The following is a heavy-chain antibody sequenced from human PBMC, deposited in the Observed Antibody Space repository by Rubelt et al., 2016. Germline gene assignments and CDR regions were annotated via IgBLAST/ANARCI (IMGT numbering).Heavy chain of an antibody. CDR1: GFTFSSYG. CDR2: LRLDGSNK. CDR3: AKGGNVVVTARLYYFDY. V-gene: IGHV3-30*02. Sequence: VQLVESGGGVVQPGGSLRLSCAASGFTFSSYGMHWVRQAPGKGLEWVAFLRLDGSNKYYADSVKGRLTISRDNSKNTLYLQMNSLRAEDTAVYYCAKGGNVVVTARLYYFDYWGQGTLVTVSS. J-gene: IGHJ4*02. D-gene: IGHD2-21*02.